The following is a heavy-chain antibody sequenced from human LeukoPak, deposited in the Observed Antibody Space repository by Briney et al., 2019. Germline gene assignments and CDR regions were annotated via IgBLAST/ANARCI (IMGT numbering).Heavy chain of an antibody. CDR2: IIPIFGTA. V-gene: IGHV1-69*13. D-gene: IGHD3-9*01. CDR3: AKNYDFLTGYAS. CDR1: GGTFSSYA. Sequence: SVKVSCKASGGTFSSYAISWVRQAPGQGLEWMGGIIPIFGTANYAQKFQGRVTITADESTSTAYMELSSLRSEDTAVYYCAKNYDFLTGYASWGQGTLVTVSS. J-gene: IGHJ4*02.